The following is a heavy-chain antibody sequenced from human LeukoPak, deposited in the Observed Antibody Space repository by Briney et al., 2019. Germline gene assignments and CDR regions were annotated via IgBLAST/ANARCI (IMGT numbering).Heavy chain of an antibody. CDR2: ISYSGST. D-gene: IGHD4-17*01. V-gene: IGHV4-59*08. Sequence: SETLSLTCTVSGGSISSHYWSWIRQPPGKGLEWIGYISYSGSTNYNPSLKSRVNISVDTSKNQFSLKLSSVTAADTAVYYCARDDYGDYFDYWGQGTLVTVS. J-gene: IGHJ4*02. CDR3: ARDDYGDYFDY. CDR1: GGSISSHY.